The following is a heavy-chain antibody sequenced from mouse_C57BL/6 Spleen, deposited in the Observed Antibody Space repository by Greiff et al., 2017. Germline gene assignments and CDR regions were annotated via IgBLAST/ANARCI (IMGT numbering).Heavy chain of an antibody. D-gene: IGHD1-1*01. CDR1: GYTFTSYW. J-gene: IGHJ1*03. V-gene: IGHV1-7*01. CDR3: ARSVITTVVSPAFDV. Sequence: QVQLQQSGAELAKPGASVKLSCKASGYTFTSYWMHWVKQRPGQGLEWIGYINPSSGYTKYNQKFKDKATLTADNSSSTAYMQLSSLTYEDSAVYYCARSVITTVVSPAFDVWGTGTTVTVSS. CDR2: INPSSGYT.